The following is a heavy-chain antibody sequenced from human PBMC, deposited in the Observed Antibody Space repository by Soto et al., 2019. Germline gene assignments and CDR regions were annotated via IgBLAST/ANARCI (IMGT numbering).Heavy chain of an antibody. J-gene: IGHJ6*02. CDR2: IKTNTEGGTT. CDR1: GLTISNAW. Sequence: EVQLVESGGGFIYPGGSLRLSCAASGLTISNAWMNWVRQAPGKGLEWVGRIKTNTEGGTTDHAAAVKGRLTVSRDDSKNTLYLQMNSLRTEDTAVYYCTTGSVEGVWGQGTTVTVSS. V-gene: IGHV3-15*07. CDR3: TTGSVEGV. D-gene: IGHD2-15*01.